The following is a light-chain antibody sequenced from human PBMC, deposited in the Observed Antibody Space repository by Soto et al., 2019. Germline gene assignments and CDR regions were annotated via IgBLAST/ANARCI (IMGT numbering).Light chain of an antibody. CDR1: QSISNY. CDR2: AAS. Sequence: DIQMTQSPSSLSASVGDRVTITCRASQSISNYLNWYQQKPGKAPKLLIYAASRLQSGVPSRFSGSESGTDFTLTISSLQPEDFATYYCHQSYSSLGTFGQGTKLEIK. J-gene: IGKJ2*01. CDR3: HQSYSSLGT. V-gene: IGKV1-39*01.